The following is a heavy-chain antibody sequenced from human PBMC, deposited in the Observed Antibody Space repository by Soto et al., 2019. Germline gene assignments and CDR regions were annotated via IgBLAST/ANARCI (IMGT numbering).Heavy chain of an antibody. V-gene: IGHV1-18*04. J-gene: IGHJ4*02. CDR2: ISAYNGNT. D-gene: IGHD3-3*01. CDR1: GYTFTSYG. Sequence: GASVKVSCKASGYTFTSYGISWVRQAPGQGLEWMGWISAYNGNTNYAQKLQGRVTMTTDTSTSTAHMELRSLRSDDTAVYYCARDPFNYDFWSGLDYFDYWGQGTLVTVS. CDR3: ARDPFNYDFWSGLDYFDY.